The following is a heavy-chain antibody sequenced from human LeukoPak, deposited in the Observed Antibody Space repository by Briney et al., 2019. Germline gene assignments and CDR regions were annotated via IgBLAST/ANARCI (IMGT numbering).Heavy chain of an antibody. CDR3: ARDSTYYYGSGSYHDDY. D-gene: IGHD3-10*01. V-gene: IGHV1-69*06. CDR1: GGTFSSYA. Sequence: GASVKVSCKASGGTFSSYAISWVRQAPGQGLEWMGGIIPIFGTANYAQKFQGRVTITADKSTSTAYMELSSLRSEDTAVYYCARDSTYYYGSGSYHDDYWGQGTLVTVSS. J-gene: IGHJ4*02. CDR2: IIPIFGTA.